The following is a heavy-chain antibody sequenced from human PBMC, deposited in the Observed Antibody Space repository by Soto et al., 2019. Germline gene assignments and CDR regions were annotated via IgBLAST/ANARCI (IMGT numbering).Heavy chain of an antibody. D-gene: IGHD1-1*01. V-gene: IGHV4-31*03. CDR1: GGSISSGGYY. Sequence: QVQLQESGPGLVKPSQTLSLTCTVSGGSISSGGYYWSWIRQHPGKGLEWIGYIYYSGSTYYNPSLKSRVTISVDTSKTQFSLKRSSVTAADTAVYYCARPGLPQCHRVHQKPMPGSFPPQPSPWG. CDR2: IYYSGST. CDR3: ARPGLPQCHRVHQKPMPGSFPPQPSP. J-gene: IGHJ5*02.